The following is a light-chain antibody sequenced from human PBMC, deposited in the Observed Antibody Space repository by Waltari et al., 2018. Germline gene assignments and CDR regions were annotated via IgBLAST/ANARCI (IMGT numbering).Light chain of an antibody. Sequence: EIVLTQSPGTLSLSPGERATLSCRASQSVGRYLAWYKQQHGQAPRLLIYDASTRATGIPDRFSGGGSGTDFSLTISRLEPEDFAVYYCQMYVRLPVTFDQGTKVEI. CDR3: QMYVRLPVT. CDR1: QSVGRY. CDR2: DAS. V-gene: IGKV3-20*01. J-gene: IGKJ1*01.